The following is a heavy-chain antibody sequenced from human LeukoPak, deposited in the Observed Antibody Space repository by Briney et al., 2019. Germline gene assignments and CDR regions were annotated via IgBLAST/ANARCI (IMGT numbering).Heavy chain of an antibody. CDR1: GGSISGSSYY. D-gene: IGHD2-2*01. J-gene: IGHJ5*02. CDR3: ARGIGNCSSTSCSQWWFDP. CDR2: INHSGST. Sequence: PSETLSLTCTVSGGSISGSSYYWSWIRQPPGKGLEWIGEINHSGSTNYNPSLKSRVTISVDTSKNQFSLKLSSVTAADTAVYYCARGIGNCSSTSCSQWWFDPWGQGTLVTVSS. V-gene: IGHV4-39*07.